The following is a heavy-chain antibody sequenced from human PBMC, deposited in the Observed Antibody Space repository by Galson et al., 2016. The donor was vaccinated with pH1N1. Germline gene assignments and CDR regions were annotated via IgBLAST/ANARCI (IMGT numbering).Heavy chain of an antibody. V-gene: IGHV1-69*04. CDR3: ARSAAAVGNAFDM. CDR1: GVTFSNYA. D-gene: IGHD6-13*01. J-gene: IGHJ3*02. CDR2: ILPILGIA. Sequence: SVKVSCKASGVTFSNYAVSWVRQAPGQGLEWMGRILPILGIANYAQKFQGRVTITADKSTSTAYMEVISLRSDDTAVYYCARSAAAVGNAFDMWGQGTKVTVSS.